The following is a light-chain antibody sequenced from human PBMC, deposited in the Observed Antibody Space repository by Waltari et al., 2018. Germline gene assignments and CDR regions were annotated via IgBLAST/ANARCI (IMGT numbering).Light chain of an antibody. V-gene: IGLV1-44*01. Sequence: QSVLTQPPSASGAPGQRVTISCSGTSSNIGSNTVTWYQQIPGPAPGLLIYNNNPRPAGVPDRISGSKSGTSASLAISGLQSEDEADYYCAAWDDSLSGPVFGGGTKLTVL. J-gene: IGLJ2*01. CDR2: NNN. CDR1: SSNIGSNT. CDR3: AAWDDSLSGPV.